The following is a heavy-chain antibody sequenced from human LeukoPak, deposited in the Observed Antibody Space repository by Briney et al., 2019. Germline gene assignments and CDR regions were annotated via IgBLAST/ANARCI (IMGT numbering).Heavy chain of an antibody. D-gene: IGHD3-10*01. J-gene: IGHJ5*02. CDR2: IYTSGLT. Sequence: PSETLSLTCTVSGGSISSYYWSWIRQPPGKGLEWIGRIYTSGLTNCNPSLKSRVSMSVDTSKNQFSLKLTSVTAADTAVYYCARSYYYNSGSYYVSDPWGQGTLVIVSS. CDR1: GGSISSYY. CDR3: ARSYYYNSGSYYVSDP. V-gene: IGHV4-4*07.